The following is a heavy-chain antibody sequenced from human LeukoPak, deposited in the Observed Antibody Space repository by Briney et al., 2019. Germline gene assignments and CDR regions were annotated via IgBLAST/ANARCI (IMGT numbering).Heavy chain of an antibody. CDR3: ARVSGIVVVVAATD. CDR2: ISGSGGST. CDR1: GFTFSSYG. V-gene: IGHV3-23*01. J-gene: IGHJ4*02. D-gene: IGHD2-15*01. Sequence: GGSLRLSCAASGFTFSSYGMHWVRQAPGKGLEWVSAISGSGGSTYYADSVKGRFTISRDNSKNTLYLQMNSLRAEDTAVYYCARVSGIVVVVAATDLGQGTLVTVSS.